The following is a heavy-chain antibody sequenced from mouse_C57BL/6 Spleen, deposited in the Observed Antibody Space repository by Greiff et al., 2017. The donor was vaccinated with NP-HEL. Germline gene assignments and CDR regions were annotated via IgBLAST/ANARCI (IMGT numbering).Heavy chain of an antibody. Sequence: EVKVVESGGGLVKPGGSLKLSCAASGFTFSGYGMHWVRQAPEKGLEWVAYISSGSSTIYYADTVKGRFTISRDNAKNTLFLQMTSLRSEDTAMYYCARDWAPHYFDYWGQGTTLTVSS. J-gene: IGHJ2*01. D-gene: IGHD4-1*01. CDR3: ARDWAPHYFDY. CDR1: GFTFSGYG. CDR2: ISSGSSTI. V-gene: IGHV5-17*01.